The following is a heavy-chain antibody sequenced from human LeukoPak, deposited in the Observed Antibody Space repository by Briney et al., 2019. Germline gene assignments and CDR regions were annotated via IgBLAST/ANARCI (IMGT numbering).Heavy chain of an antibody. Sequence: GKSLQISCQGSGYSFTSYWIGWVRQMPGKGLEWMGIIYPGDSDTRYSPSFQGQVTISADKSISTAYLQWSSLKASDTAMYYCASGGYSNYYYYGMDVWGQGTTVTVSS. D-gene: IGHD4-11*01. V-gene: IGHV5-51*01. J-gene: IGHJ6*02. CDR1: GYSFTSYW. CDR2: IYPGDSDT. CDR3: ASGGYSNYYYYGMDV.